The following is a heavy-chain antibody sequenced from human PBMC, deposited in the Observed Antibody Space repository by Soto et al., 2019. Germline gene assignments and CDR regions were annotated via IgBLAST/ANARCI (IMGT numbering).Heavy chain of an antibody. J-gene: IGHJ5*02. Sequence: SETLSLTCAVYGGTFSSYYWNWIRQSPGKGLEWIGDINYSGGTNYNPSLKSRVTISVDTSKNQFSLQLDSVTAADTAVYYCAKSYSGPFDPWGQGALVTVS. CDR3: AKSYSGPFDP. V-gene: IGHV4-34*08. D-gene: IGHD6-25*01. CDR2: INYSGGT. CDR1: GGTFSSYY.